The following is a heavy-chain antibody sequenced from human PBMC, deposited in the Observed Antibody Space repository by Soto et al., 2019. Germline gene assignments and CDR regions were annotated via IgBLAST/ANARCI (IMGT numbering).Heavy chain of an antibody. V-gene: IGHV4-31*03. CDR1: GGSISSGGYY. CDR3: ARAFLYGGKPYYFHY. CDR2: IYYSGST. Sequence: SETLSLTCTVSGGSISSGGYYWSWIRQHPGKGLEWIGYIYYSGSTYYNPSLKSRVTISVDTSKNQFSLKLSSVTAADTAVYYCARAFLYGGKPYYFHYWGQGTLVTVSS. J-gene: IGHJ4*02. D-gene: IGHD2-15*01.